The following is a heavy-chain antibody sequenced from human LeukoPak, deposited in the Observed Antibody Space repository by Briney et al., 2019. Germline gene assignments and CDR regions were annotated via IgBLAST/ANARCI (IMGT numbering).Heavy chain of an antibody. J-gene: IGHJ4*02. CDR2: IYYSGST. Sequence: SETLSLTCTVSGGSVSSGSYYWSWIRQPPGKGLEWIGYIYYSGSTNYNPSLKSRVTISVDTSKNQFSLKLSSVTAADTAVYYSARDSFVVREIDYWGQGTLVTVSS. D-gene: IGHD3-10*01. CDR1: GGSVSSGSYY. V-gene: IGHV4-61*01. CDR3: ARDSFVVREIDY.